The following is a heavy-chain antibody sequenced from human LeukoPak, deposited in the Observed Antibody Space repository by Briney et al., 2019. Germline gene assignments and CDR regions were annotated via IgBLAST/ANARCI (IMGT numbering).Heavy chain of an antibody. Sequence: ASVTVSCKASGYTFTDYYMHWVRQAPGQGLEWMGWIKPDSGGTNYAQNFQGRVTMTRDTSISTAYMELSRLRSDDTAVYYCARPFIETPSLGALDYWGQGTLVTVSS. V-gene: IGHV1-2*02. CDR2: IKPDSGGT. CDR1: GYTFTDYY. CDR3: ARPFIETPSLGALDY. J-gene: IGHJ4*02. D-gene: IGHD4-23*01.